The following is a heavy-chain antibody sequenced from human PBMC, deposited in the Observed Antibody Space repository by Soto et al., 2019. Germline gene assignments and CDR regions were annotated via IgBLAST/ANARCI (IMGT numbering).Heavy chain of an antibody. D-gene: IGHD3-3*01. Sequence: GASVKFSCKASGYTFTSYGISWVRQAPGQGLEWMGWISAYNGNTNYAQKLQGRVTMTTDTSTSTAYMELRSLRSDDTAVYYCAREFKDITIFGVVMTRFDYWGQGTLVTVSS. J-gene: IGHJ4*02. CDR1: GYTFTSYG. CDR3: AREFKDITIFGVVMTRFDY. V-gene: IGHV1-18*01. CDR2: ISAYNGNT.